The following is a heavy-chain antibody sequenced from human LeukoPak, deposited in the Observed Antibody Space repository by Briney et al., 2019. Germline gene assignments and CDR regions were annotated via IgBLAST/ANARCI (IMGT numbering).Heavy chain of an antibody. D-gene: IGHD2-2*02. CDR3: ARDWGPYCSSTSCYSDY. CDR1: GFTFSSYS. V-gene: IGHV3-48*01. CDR2: ISSSSSTI. J-gene: IGHJ4*02. Sequence: GGSLRLSCAASGFTFSSYSMNWVRQAPGKGLEWVSYISSSSSTIYYADSVKGRFTISRDNAKNSLYLQMNSLRAEDTAVYYCARDWGPYCSSTSCYSDYWGQGTLVTVSS.